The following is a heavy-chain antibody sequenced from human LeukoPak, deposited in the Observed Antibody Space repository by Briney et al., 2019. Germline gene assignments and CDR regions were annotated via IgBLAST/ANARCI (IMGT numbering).Heavy chain of an antibody. Sequence: GGTLRLSCAASGFTISSSHMAWVRQSAGRGLEWVSLISSAGILTQYADSVKGRFTISRDISKNTLYLQLDSLRVEDTAVYYCPREATTGHGINDLGLYCSGQGTLVTVSS. D-gene: IGHD4-17*01. CDR3: PREATTGHGINDLGLYC. V-gene: IGHV3-66*01. CDR2: ISSAGILT. J-gene: IGHJ4*02. CDR1: GFTISSSH.